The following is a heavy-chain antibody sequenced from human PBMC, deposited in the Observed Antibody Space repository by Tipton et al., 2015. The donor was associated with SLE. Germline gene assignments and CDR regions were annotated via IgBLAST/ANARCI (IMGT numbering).Heavy chain of an antibody. D-gene: IGHD4-17*01. Sequence: SLRLSCAASGFTFSSYEMNWVRQAPGKGLEWVSYISSSGSTIYYADSVKGRFTISRDNAKNSLYLQMNSLRAEDTAVYYCAKDGGGYGDILPLWYFDYWGQGTLVTVSS. CDR2: ISSSGSTI. CDR1: GFTFSSYE. CDR3: AKDGGGYGDILPLWYFDY. V-gene: IGHV3-48*03. J-gene: IGHJ4*02.